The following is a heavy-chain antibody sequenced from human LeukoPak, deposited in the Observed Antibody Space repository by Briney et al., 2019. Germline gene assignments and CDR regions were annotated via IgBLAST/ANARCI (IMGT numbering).Heavy chain of an antibody. D-gene: IGHD3-10*01. V-gene: IGHV4-38-2*02. Sequence: SETLSLTCTVSGYSINNNYYWAWTRPPPGKGLEWIAIIYHSGTTYYNPALKRRVTISLDTSKNQFSLKLSSVTAADTAVYYCAREGPMFDSGSYSKSLGYWGQGIVVTVSS. CDR1: GYSINNNYY. CDR2: IYHSGTT. J-gene: IGHJ4*02. CDR3: AREGPMFDSGSYSKSLGY.